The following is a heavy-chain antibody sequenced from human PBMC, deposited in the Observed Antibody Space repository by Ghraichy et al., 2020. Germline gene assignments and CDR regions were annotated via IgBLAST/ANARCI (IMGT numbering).Heavy chain of an antibody. Sequence: GGSLRLSCAASGFTFSSYSMNWVRQAPGKGLEWVSSISSSSSYIYYADSVKGRFTISRDNAKNSLYLQMNSLRAEDTAVYYCAREGKGVVVPAARGLLGYYYYGMDVWGQGTTVTVSS. D-gene: IGHD2-2*01. CDR3: AREGKGVVVPAARGLLGYYYYGMDV. V-gene: IGHV3-21*01. J-gene: IGHJ6*02. CDR2: ISSSSSYI. CDR1: GFTFSSYS.